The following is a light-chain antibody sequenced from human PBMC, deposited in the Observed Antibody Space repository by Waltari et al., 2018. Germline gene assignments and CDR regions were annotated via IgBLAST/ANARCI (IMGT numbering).Light chain of an antibody. CDR1: QSVSRA. CDR3: QHYVSLPVT. Sequence: EIVLTQSPDNLSLSPGERATLSCRASQSVSRALVWYQQKPGQALRLLMYGASSRATGIPDRFSGSGSGTDFSLTISRLEPEDFAVYYCQHYVSLPVTFGQGTKVEIK. J-gene: IGKJ1*01. CDR2: GAS. V-gene: IGKV3-20*01.